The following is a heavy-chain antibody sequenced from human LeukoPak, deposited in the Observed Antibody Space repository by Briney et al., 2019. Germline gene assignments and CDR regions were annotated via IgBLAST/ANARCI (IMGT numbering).Heavy chain of an antibody. CDR3: ARARLTYYDFWSGYYTGDYFDY. J-gene: IGHJ4*02. CDR1: GFTFSSYA. CDR2: ISSNGGST. V-gene: IGHV3-64*01. D-gene: IGHD3-3*01. Sequence: GGSLRLSCAASGFTFSSYAMHWVRQAPGKGLEYVSAISSNGGSTYYANSVKGRFTISRDNSKNTLYLQMGSLRAEDMAVYYCARARLTYYDFWSGYYTGDYFDYWGQGTLVTVSS.